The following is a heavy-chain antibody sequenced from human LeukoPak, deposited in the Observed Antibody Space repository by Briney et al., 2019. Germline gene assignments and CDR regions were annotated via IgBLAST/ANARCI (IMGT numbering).Heavy chain of an antibody. Sequence: GGSLRLSCAPSGFTFRNYGMHWVRQAPGKGLEWVSGLWYDGRNKAYADSVKGRFTISRDNSENMLYLQMNSLRDEDTAVYYCARGLMTPNTYCDLWGQGTLATVSS. CDR3: ARGLMTPNTYCDL. D-gene: IGHD2-8*01. CDR2: LWYDGRNK. V-gene: IGHV3-33*01. CDR1: GFTFRNYG. J-gene: IGHJ4*02.